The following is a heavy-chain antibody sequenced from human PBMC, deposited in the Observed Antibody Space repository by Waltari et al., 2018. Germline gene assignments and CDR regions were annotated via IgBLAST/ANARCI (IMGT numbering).Heavy chain of an antibody. CDR2: INPNSGGT. CDR3: ARVTSGWYEGDAFDI. CDR1: GYTFTGYY. J-gene: IGHJ3*02. V-gene: IGHV1-2*02. Sequence: QVQLVQSGAEVKKPGASVKVSCKASGYTFTGYYMHWVRQAPGQGLEWMGWINPNSGGTNYAQKFQGRVTMTRDTSISTAYMELSRLRSDDTAVYYCARVTSGWYEGDAFDIWGQGTMVTVSS. D-gene: IGHD6-19*01.